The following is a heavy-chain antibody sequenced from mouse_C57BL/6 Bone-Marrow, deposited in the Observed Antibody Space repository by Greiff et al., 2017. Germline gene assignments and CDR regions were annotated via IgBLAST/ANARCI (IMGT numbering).Heavy chain of an antibody. Sequence: EVQLVESGGGLVQPGGSLKLSCAASGFTFSDYGMAWVRQAPRKGPEWVAFISNLAYSIYYADTVTGRFTISRKNAKNTLYLEMSSLRSEDTAMYYGTKRVLWSYAMDYWGQGTSVTVSS. CDR3: TKRVLWSYAMDY. D-gene: IGHD1-1*02. J-gene: IGHJ4*01. V-gene: IGHV5-15*01. CDR2: ISNLAYSI. CDR1: GFTFSDYG.